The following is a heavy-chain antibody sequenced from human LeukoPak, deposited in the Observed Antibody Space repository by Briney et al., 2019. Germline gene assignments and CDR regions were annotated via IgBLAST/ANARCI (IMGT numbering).Heavy chain of an antibody. CDR2: IYSGGAT. CDR3: ARGPPYGSRSDYFDY. V-gene: IGHV3-53*01. D-gene: IGHD3-10*01. CDR1: GGSISSSNW. Sequence: GTLSLTCAVSGGSISSSNWWSWVRQPPGKGLEWVSIIYSGGATYYADSVKGRFTISRENSKNTLWLQMNSLRAEDTAVYYCARGPPYGSRSDYFDYWGRGALVTVSS. J-gene: IGHJ4*02.